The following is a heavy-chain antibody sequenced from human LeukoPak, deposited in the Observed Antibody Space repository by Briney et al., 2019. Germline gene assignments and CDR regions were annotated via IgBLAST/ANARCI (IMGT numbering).Heavy chain of an antibody. J-gene: IGHJ6*03. V-gene: IGHV1-2*02. CDR3: ARDRRDLAPYYYVDV. Sequence: GASVKVSCKASGYTFTGYYMHWVRQAPGQGLEWMGWINPNSGGTNYAQKFQGRVTMTRDTSISTAYMELSRLRSDDTAVYYCARDRRDLAPYYYVDVWGQGTTVTVSS. CDR1: GYTFTGYY. CDR2: INPNSGGT.